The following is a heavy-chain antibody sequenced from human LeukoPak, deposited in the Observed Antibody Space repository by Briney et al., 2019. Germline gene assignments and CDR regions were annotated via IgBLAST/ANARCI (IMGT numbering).Heavy chain of an antibody. V-gene: IGHV1-18*01. CDR2: ISAYNGNT. Sequence: ASVKVSCKASGYTFTSYGISWVRQAPGQGLEWMGWISAYNGNTNYAQKLQGRVTMTTDTSTSTAYMELRSLRSDDTAVYYCARDCSSTSCHGDAFDIWGQGTMVTVSS. CDR1: GYTFTSYG. J-gene: IGHJ3*02. CDR3: ARDCSSTSCHGDAFDI. D-gene: IGHD2-2*01.